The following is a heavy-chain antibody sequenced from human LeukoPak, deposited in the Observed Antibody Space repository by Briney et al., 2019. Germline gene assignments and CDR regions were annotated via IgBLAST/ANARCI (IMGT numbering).Heavy chain of an antibody. D-gene: IGHD3-22*01. CDR3: ARVFYDTSGLHYRGLYYFDS. CDR1: GGSISSSNW. CDR2: INHSGST. V-gene: IGHV4-4*02. J-gene: IGHJ4*02. Sequence: PSGTLSLTCAVSGGSISSSNWWSWVRQPPGKGLEWIGEINHSGSTYYNPSLKSRLTISVDTSRNQFSLKLTSVTAADTAVYFCARVFYDTSGLHYRGLYYFDSWGQGTPVTVSS.